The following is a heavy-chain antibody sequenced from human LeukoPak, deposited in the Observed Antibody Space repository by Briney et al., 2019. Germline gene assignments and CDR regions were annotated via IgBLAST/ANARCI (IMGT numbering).Heavy chain of an antibody. V-gene: IGHV3-23*01. CDR2: FSASSTST. CDR1: GFDFSSYG. CDR3: AKGDTYYDLLTCFGF. D-gene: IGHD3-9*01. J-gene: IGHJ4*02. Sequence: QSGGSLRLSCAASGFDFSSYGMSWVRQSPGKGLEWVSTFSASSTSTYYADSVKGRFTISRDNSKNTLYLQMNSLRDEDTAVYYCAKGDTYYDLLTCFGFWGPGTLVTVSS.